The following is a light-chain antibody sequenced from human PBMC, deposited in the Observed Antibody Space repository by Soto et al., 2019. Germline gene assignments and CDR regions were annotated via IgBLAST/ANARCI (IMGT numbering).Light chain of an antibody. CDR3: QQYNSFPYT. V-gene: IGKV1-5*01. J-gene: IGKJ2*01. CDR2: DAS. Sequence: DIQMTQSPSTLSASVGDRVTITCRASQSISSWLAWYQQKPGKAPKLLIYDASSLESGVPSRFSGSGSGTDFTLTISSLQPDDFATYYCQQYNSFPYTFGQGTKLEIK. CDR1: QSISSW.